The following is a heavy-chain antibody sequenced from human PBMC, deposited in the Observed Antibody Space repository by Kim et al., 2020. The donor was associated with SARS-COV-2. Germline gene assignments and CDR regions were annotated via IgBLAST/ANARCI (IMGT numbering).Heavy chain of an antibody. J-gene: IGHJ4*02. V-gene: IGHV4-34*01. CDR1: GGSFSGYY. D-gene: IGHD5-18*01. Sequence: SETLSLTCAVYGGSFSGYYWSWIRQPPGKGLEWIGEINHSGSTNYNPSLKSRVTISVDTSKNQFSLKLSSVTAADTAVYYCARGRTGLSSYGYRGLGVMDYWGQGTLVTVSS. CDR2: INHSGST. CDR3: ARGRTGLSSYGYRGLGVMDY.